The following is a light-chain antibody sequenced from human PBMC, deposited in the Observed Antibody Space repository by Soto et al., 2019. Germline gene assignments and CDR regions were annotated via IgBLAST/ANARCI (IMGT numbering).Light chain of an antibody. CDR1: QSVSNNY. V-gene: IGKV3D-20*02. J-gene: IGKJ1*01. Sequence: MVFPQSTVTLSLSQRERATLSCRASQSVSNNYLAWYQQKPGQAPRPLIYDASTRATGIPARFSGSGSGTDFTLTITSLEPEDFAVYYCQQRSNWPPTFGQGTKVDVK. CDR3: QQRSNWPPT. CDR2: DAS.